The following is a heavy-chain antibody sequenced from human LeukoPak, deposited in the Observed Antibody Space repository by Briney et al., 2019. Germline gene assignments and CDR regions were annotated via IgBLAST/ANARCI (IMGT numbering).Heavy chain of an antibody. Sequence: GGSLRLSCAASGFTFSAYAMHWVRQAPGKGLEWVAFIRFDGSNEYYAESVKGRFTISRDNSKNTLYLQMNSLRAEDTAVYYCANDFDYWGQGTLVTVSS. V-gene: IGHV3-30*02. J-gene: IGHJ4*02. CDR1: GFTFSAYA. CDR3: ANDFDY. CDR2: IRFDGSNE.